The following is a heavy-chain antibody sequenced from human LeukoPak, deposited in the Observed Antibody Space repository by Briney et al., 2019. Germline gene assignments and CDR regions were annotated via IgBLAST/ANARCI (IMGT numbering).Heavy chain of an antibody. Sequence: PGGSLRLSCAASGFTFSNAWMSWVRQAPGKGLEWVGRIKSKTDGGTTDYAAPVKGRFTISRDDSKNTLYLQMNSLKTEDTAVYYCTTDVRHPHILWFGELVGLYMDVWGKGTTVTISS. D-gene: IGHD3-10*01. V-gene: IGHV3-15*01. CDR3: TTDVRHPHILWFGELVGLYMDV. J-gene: IGHJ6*03. CDR1: GFTFSNAW. CDR2: IKSKTDGGTT.